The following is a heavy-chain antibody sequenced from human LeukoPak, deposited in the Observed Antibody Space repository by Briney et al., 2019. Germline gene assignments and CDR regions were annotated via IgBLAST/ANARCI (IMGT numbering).Heavy chain of an antibody. D-gene: IGHD3-10*01. CDR3: ARSYYYRPYYMDV. V-gene: IGHV4-34*01. Sequence: SETLSLTCAVYGGSFSGYYWSWIRQPPGKGLEWIGEINHSGSTNYNPSLKSRVTISVDTSKNQFSLKLSSVTAADTAVYYCARSYYYRPYYMDVWGKGTTVTVSS. CDR1: GGSFSGYY. CDR2: INHSGST. J-gene: IGHJ6*03.